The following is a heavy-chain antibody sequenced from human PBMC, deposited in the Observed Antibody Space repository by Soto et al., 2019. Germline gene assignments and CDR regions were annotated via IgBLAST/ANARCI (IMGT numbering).Heavy chain of an antibody. CDR3: ARGPGGPDGPGDY. Sequence: QVQLVQSGAEVKKPGASVKVSCKASGYTFTSYAMHWVRQAPGQRLEWMGWINAGNGNTKYSQKFKGRVTITRDTSASTAYMELSSLRSEDTAVDYCARGPGGPDGPGDYWGQGTLVTVSS. V-gene: IGHV1-3*01. D-gene: IGHD2-15*01. CDR2: INAGNGNT. CDR1: GYTFTSYA. J-gene: IGHJ4*02.